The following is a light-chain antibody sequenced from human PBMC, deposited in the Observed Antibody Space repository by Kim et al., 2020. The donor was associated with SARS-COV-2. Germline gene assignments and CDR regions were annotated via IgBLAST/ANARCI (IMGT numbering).Light chain of an antibody. J-gene: IGKJ2*01. Sequence: EIVLTQSPGTLSLSPGERATLSCRASQTISSGYLAWYQQKPGQTPRLLIYGASSRATGIADRFSGSGSGTDFTLTISRLEPEDFAVYYCQQYHRSPTFGQGTKLEIK. CDR1: QTISSGY. CDR3: QQYHRSPT. CDR2: GAS. V-gene: IGKV3-20*01.